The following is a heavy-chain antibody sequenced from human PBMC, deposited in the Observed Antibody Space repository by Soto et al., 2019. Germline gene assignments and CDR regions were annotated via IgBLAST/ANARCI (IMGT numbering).Heavy chain of an antibody. D-gene: IGHD3-16*02. Sequence: PGESLKISCKGSGYSFTSYWIVWVRQMPGKGLEWMGIIYPGDSDTGYSPSFQGQVTISADKSISTAYLQWSSLKASDTAMYYCARPGGGLRLGELSLYVDYWGQGTLVTVSS. V-gene: IGHV5-51*01. CDR1: GYSFTSYW. CDR2: IYPGDSDT. J-gene: IGHJ4*02. CDR3: ARPGGGLRLGELSLYVDY.